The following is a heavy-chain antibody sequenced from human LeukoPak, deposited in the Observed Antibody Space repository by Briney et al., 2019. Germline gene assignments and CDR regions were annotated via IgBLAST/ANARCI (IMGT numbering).Heavy chain of an antibody. D-gene: IGHD3-22*01. V-gene: IGHV4-34*01. CDR1: GGSFSGYY. Sequence: SEALSLTCAVYGGSFSGYYWSWIRQPPGKGLEWIGEINHSGSTNYNPSLKSRVTISVDTSKNQFSLKLSSVTAADTAVYYCARHYYDSSGYYYGDYWGQGTLVTVSS. J-gene: IGHJ4*02. CDR2: INHSGST. CDR3: ARHYYDSSGYYYGDY.